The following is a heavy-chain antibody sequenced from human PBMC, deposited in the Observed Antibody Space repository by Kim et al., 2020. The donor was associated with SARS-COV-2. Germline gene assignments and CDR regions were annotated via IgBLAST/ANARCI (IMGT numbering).Heavy chain of an antibody. CDR1: GFTFSDYY. Sequence: GGSLRLSCAASGFTFSDYYMSWIRQAPGKGLEWVSYISSSGSTIYYADSVKGRFTISRDNAKNSLYLQMNSLRAEDTAVYYCATPRQAYSSSSSYYYGMDVWGQGTTVTVSS. CDR2: ISSSGSTI. J-gene: IGHJ6*02. CDR3: ATPRQAYSSSSSYYYGMDV. V-gene: IGHV3-11*01. D-gene: IGHD6-6*01.